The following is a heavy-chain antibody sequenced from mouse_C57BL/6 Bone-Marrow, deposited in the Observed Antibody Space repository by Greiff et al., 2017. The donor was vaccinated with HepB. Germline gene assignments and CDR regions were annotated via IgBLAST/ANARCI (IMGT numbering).Heavy chain of an antibody. CDR3: ARSRYGYDVYAMDY. CDR1: GYTFTSYW. J-gene: IGHJ4*01. D-gene: IGHD2-2*01. Sequence: QVQLQQPGAELVRPGSSVKLSCKASGYTFTSYWMDWVKQRPGQGLEWIGNIYPSDSETHYNQKFKDKATLTVDKSSSTAYMQLSSLTSEDSAVYYCARSRYGYDVYAMDYWGQGTLVTVSS. V-gene: IGHV1-61*01. CDR2: IYPSDSET.